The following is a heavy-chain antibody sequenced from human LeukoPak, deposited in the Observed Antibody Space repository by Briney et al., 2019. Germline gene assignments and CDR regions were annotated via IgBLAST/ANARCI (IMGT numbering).Heavy chain of an antibody. Sequence: GGSLRLSCAASGFTFSSYSMNWVRQAPGKGLEWVSSISSSSSYICYADSVKGRFTISRDNAKNSLYLQMNSLRAEDTAVYYCARGGLVSQDDFDYWGQGTLVTVSS. D-gene: IGHD3/OR15-3a*01. CDR3: ARGGLVSQDDFDY. J-gene: IGHJ4*02. CDR2: ISSSSSYI. V-gene: IGHV3-21*01. CDR1: GFTFSSYS.